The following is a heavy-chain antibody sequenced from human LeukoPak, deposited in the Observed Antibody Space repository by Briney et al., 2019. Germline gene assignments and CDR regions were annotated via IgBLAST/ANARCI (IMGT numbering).Heavy chain of an antibody. D-gene: IGHD6-13*01. CDR1: GYSFTSYW. CDR2: IYPGDSDT. V-gene: IGHV5-51*01. Sequence: GASLKISCSGSGYSFTSYWIGWVRRMPGKGLEWMGIIYPGDSDTRYSPSFQGQVTISADKSISTAYLQWSSLKASDTAMYYCARQTSSWYVHYYYYMDVWGKGTTVTVSS. CDR3: ARQTSSWYVHYYYYMDV. J-gene: IGHJ6*03.